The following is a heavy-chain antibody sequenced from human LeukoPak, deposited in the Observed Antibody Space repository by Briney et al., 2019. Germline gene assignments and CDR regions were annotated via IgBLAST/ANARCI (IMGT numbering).Heavy chain of an antibody. J-gene: IGHJ6*03. D-gene: IGHD3-10*01. CDR1: GGTFSSYA. Sequence: ASVKVSCKASGGTFSSYAISWVRQAPGQGLEWMGGTIPIFGTANYAQKFQGRVTITADESTSTAYMELSSLRSEDTAVYYCARVHYYGSGSYVTAFYYYMDVWGKGTTVTVSS. V-gene: IGHV1-69*13. CDR2: TIPIFGTA. CDR3: ARVHYYGSGSYVTAFYYYMDV.